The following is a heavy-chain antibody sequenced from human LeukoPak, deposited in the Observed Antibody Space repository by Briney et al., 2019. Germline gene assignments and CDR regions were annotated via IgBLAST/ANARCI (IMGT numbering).Heavy chain of an antibody. V-gene: IGHV3-21*01. Sequence: GGSLRLSCAASGFTFSSYSMNWVRQAPGKGLEWVSSISSSSSYIYYADSVKGRFTISRDNAKNSLNLQMNSLRAEDTAVYYCASLPSYSSGWRDYWGQGTLVTVSS. CDR2: ISSSSSYI. J-gene: IGHJ4*02. CDR1: GFTFSSYS. D-gene: IGHD6-19*01. CDR3: ASLPSYSSGWRDY.